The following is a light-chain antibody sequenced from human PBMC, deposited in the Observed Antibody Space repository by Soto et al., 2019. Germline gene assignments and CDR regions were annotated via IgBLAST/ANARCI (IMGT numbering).Light chain of an antibody. CDR3: QQRSNWPQT. CDR2: TAS. CDR1: KSVSSAN. Sequence: EIVLTQSPGTLSLSPGDRATPSSRASKSVSSANFAWYQQKPGQAPRLLIYTASNRAAGVPARFSGSGSGTDFTLTISSLQTEDFAVYYCQQRSNWPQTFGQGTKVDIK. V-gene: IGKV3-11*01. J-gene: IGKJ1*01.